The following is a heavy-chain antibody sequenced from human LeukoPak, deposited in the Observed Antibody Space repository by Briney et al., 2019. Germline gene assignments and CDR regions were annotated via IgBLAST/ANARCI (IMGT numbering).Heavy chain of an antibody. Sequence: GGSVKVSCKASVYTFASYGISWVRQAPGQGLEWMGWISSVNGNTNYSQKFQGRVTLTTDTSTRTAYMELRSLRSGDTAVYYCARDHVIVAADSDYWGQGTILTVSS. D-gene: IGHD3-22*01. V-gene: IGHV1-18*01. J-gene: IGHJ4*02. CDR3: ARDHVIVAADSDY. CDR1: VYTFASYG. CDR2: ISSVNGNT.